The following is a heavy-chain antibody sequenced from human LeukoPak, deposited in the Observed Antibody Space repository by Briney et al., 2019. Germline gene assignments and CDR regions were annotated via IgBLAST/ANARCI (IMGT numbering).Heavy chain of an antibody. CDR3: AREQRGYSYGYDY. J-gene: IGHJ4*02. V-gene: IGHV3-21*01. Sequence: PGGSLRLSCAASGFTFSSYSMNWVRQAPGKGLEWVSSISSSSSYIYYADSVKGRFTISRDNAKNSLYLQMNSLRAEDTVVYYCAREQRGYSYGYDYWGQGTLVTVSS. CDR2: ISSSSSYI. D-gene: IGHD5-18*01. CDR1: GFTFSSYS.